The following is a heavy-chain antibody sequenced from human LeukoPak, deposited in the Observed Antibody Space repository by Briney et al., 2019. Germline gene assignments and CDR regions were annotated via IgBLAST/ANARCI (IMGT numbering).Heavy chain of an antibody. CDR2: ISSSSSYI. Sequence: GGSLRLSCAASGFTFSSYAMNWVRQAPGKGLEWVSSISSSSSYIYYADSVKGRFTISRDNAKNSLYLQMNSLRAEDTAVYYCAREIRSSGWGDYYYGMDVWGQGTTVTVSS. CDR3: AREIRSSGWGDYYYGMDV. D-gene: IGHD6-19*01. CDR1: GFTFSSYA. V-gene: IGHV3-21*01. J-gene: IGHJ6*02.